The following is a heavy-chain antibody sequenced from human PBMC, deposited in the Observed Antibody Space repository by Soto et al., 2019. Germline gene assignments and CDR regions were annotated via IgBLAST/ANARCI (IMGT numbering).Heavy chain of an antibody. CDR3: ARGARGTRYYYDY. CDR2: IKQDGSEK. J-gene: IGHJ4*02. CDR1: GFTFTNYW. Sequence: GGSLRHSCAASGFTFTNYWMTWVRQAPGKGLEWVANIKQDGSEKYHVDSVKGRFTISRDNAENSLYLQMNSLRAEDTAVYFCARGARGTRYYYDYWGQGTLVPVSS. V-gene: IGHV3-7*04.